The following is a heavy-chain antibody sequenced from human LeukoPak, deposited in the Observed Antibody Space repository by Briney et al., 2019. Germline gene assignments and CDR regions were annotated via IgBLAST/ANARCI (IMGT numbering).Heavy chain of an antibody. CDR1: GGSFSGY. CDR2: INHSGST. CDR3: ARNGGLFDWYFDL. Sequence: PSETLSLTCAVYGGSFSGYWSWIRQPPGKGLEWIGEINHSGSTNYNPSLKSRVTISVDTSKNQFSLKLSSVTAADTAVYYCARNGGLFDWYFDLWGRGILVTVSS. D-gene: IGHD3-10*01. V-gene: IGHV4-34*01. J-gene: IGHJ2*01.